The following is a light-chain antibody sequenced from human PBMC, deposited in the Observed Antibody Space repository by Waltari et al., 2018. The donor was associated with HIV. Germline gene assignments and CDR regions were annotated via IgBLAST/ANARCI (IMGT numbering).Light chain of an antibody. CDR2: GAS. Sequence: DIQMTQFPSSVSASVGDRVTMTCRATQGIANWVAWYQQKPGKAPKLLIHGASILQGGFPSRFSGSGSGTFFTLTINSLQPEDFATYFCQQTNSFPITFGQGTRLDTK. J-gene: IGKJ5*01. CDR1: QGIANW. V-gene: IGKV1D-12*01. CDR3: QQTNSFPIT.